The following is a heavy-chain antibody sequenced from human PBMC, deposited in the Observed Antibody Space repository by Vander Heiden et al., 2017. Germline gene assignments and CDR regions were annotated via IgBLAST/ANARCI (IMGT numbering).Heavy chain of an antibody. CDR3: ARDRPIMTTVTNEGYYFDY. Sequence: QVQLVESGGGVVQPGRSLRLSCAASGFTFSSYGMHWVRQAPGKGLEWVAVIWYDGSNKYYADSVKGRFTISRDNSKNTPYLQMNSLRAEDTAVYYCARDRPIMTTVTNEGYYFDYWGQGTLVTVSS. CDR1: GFTFSSYG. V-gene: IGHV3-33*01. J-gene: IGHJ4*02. CDR2: IWYDGSNK. D-gene: IGHD4-17*01.